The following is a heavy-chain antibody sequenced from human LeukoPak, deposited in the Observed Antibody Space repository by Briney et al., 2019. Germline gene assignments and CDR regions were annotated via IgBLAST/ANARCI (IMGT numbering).Heavy chain of an antibody. Sequence: PGGSLRLSCAASGFTFSSYSMNWVRQAPGKGLEWVSSISSSSYIYYADSVKGRFTISRDNAKNSLYLQMNSLRAEDTAVYYCARVGYYDSSGYYPGVDYWGQGTLVTVSS. V-gene: IGHV3-21*01. CDR2: ISSSSYI. CDR3: ARVGYYDSSGYYPGVDY. J-gene: IGHJ4*02. CDR1: GFTFSSYS. D-gene: IGHD3-22*01.